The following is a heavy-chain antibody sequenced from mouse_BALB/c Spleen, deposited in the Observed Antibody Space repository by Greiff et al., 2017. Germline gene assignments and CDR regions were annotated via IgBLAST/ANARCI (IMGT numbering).Heavy chain of an antibody. CDR1: GFTFSDYY. CDR3: ARGGIYYDYDGYAMDY. D-gene: IGHD2-4*01. CDR2: ISDGGSYT. J-gene: IGHJ4*01. Sequence: DVHLVESGGGLVKPGGSLKLSCAASGFTFSDYYMYWVRQTPEKRLEWVATISDGGSYTYYPDSVKGRFTISRDNAKNNLYLQMSSLKSEDTAMYYCARGGIYYDYDGYAMDYWGQGTSVTVSS. V-gene: IGHV5-4*02.